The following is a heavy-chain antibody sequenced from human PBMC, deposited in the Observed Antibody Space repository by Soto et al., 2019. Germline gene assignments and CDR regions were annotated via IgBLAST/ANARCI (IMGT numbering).Heavy chain of an antibody. Sequence: PGGSLRLSCAVSGFTVNNNYLSWVRQAPGTGPEWISVIYNDGRTDYAESVRGRFTVSRDTFKNTVYLQMNTLRAEDTARYYCTGDSSYYGAGRGVLDYWGQGTLVTVSS. V-gene: IGHV3-66*01. D-gene: IGHD3-10*01. CDR3: TGDSSYYGAGRGVLDY. CDR1: GFTVNNNY. CDR2: IYNDGRT. J-gene: IGHJ4*02.